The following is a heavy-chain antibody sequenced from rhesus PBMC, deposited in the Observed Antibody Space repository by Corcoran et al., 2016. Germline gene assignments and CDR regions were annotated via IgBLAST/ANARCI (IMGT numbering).Heavy chain of an antibody. CDR1: GCSISSNY. CDR2: ISGGDGST. V-gene: IGHV4-173*01. CDR3: ARIGYGYYSWAFDR. Sequence: QLQLQESGPGLVKPSETLSLTCAVSGCSISSNYWSWIRQPPGKGLEWIGRISGGDGSTEYNLCLKSRVNMSTDNCKNQFSLKLSAVTAADPAVYYCARIGYGYYSWAFDRWGPGTPITISS. J-gene: IGHJ2*01. D-gene: IGHD3-16*01.